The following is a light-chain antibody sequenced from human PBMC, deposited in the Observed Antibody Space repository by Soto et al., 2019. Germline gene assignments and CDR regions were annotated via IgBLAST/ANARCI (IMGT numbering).Light chain of an antibody. V-gene: IGKV3-20*01. CDR2: GAS. CDR3: QQYGGSVQT. CDR1: QSVGSNY. Sequence: EIVLTQFPGTLSLSAGERATLSCGASQSVGSNYLAWYQQRPGQPPNLLIFGASHRAPDIPDRFSGSGSGTDFTLTISRLEPEDFAVYYCQQYGGSVQTFGQGTKVDIK. J-gene: IGKJ1*01.